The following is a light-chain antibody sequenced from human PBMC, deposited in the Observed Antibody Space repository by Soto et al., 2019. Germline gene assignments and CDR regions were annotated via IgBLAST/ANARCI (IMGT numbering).Light chain of an antibody. J-gene: IGKJ3*01. V-gene: IGKV1-39*01. Sequence: DIRMTQSPSSLSASVGDGVTITCRASQSIGRYLHWYQQKPGKAPQLLIYAASSLHTGVPTRFSGSGSGTDFTLTINSLQPEDFATYYCQQSYRTPFFGPGTKVDIK. CDR2: AAS. CDR1: QSIGRY. CDR3: QQSYRTPF.